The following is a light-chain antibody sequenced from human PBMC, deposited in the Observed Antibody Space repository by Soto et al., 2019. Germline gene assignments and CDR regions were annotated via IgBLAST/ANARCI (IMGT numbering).Light chain of an antibody. J-gene: IGLJ2*01. CDR1: SSDVGGYNY. CDR2: DVS. Sequence: QSVLTQPASVSGSPGQSITISCTGTSSDVGGYNYVSWYQQHPGKASKLMIYDVSNRPSGVSNRFSGSKSGNTASLTISGLQAEDEADYYCSSYTSSSTQFGGGTKLTVL. CDR3: SSYTSSSTQ. V-gene: IGLV2-14*01.